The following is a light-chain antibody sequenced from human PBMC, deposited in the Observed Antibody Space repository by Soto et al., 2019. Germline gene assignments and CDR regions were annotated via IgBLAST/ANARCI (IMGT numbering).Light chain of an antibody. CDR1: QSVSSSY. CDR2: GAS. Sequence: DIVLTQSPGTLSLSPGERATLSCRASQSVSSSYLAWYLQKPGQAPRLLIYGASSRATGIPDRFSGSGSGTDFTLTISRLEPEDFAVYYCQQYGNSPYTFGQGTKLEIK. J-gene: IGKJ2*01. V-gene: IGKV3-20*01. CDR3: QQYGNSPYT.